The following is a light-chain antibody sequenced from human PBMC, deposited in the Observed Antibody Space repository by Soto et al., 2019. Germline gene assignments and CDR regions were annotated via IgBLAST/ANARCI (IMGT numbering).Light chain of an antibody. V-gene: IGLV1-40*01. CDR2: GNI. CDR1: SSNIGAGYD. Sequence: QSVLTQPPSVSGAPGQRVTISCTGSSSNIGAGYDVPWYQQLPGTAPKLLIYGNINRPSGVPDRFSGSKSGTSASLAITGLQDEDEADYYCQSYDSSLSGSVFGGGTKVTVL. CDR3: QSYDSSLSGSV. J-gene: IGLJ2*01.